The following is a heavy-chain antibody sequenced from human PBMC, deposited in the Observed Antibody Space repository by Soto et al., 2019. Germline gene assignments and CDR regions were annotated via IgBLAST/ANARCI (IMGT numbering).Heavy chain of an antibody. J-gene: IGHJ3*02. V-gene: IGHV4-34*01. Sequence: QLQPWGAGLLKPSETLSLTCVVSGGSCSTYSYNWIRQSPGKGLEWIGEINHSGSNNYSPALKIRVTMSLDTSKNQFALKLTSVTAADTAVYYGARGGSNDWQVAFDIWGQGTMVTVSS. CDR2: INHSGSN. CDR1: GGSCSTYS. D-gene: IGHD3-9*01. CDR3: ARGGSNDWQVAFDI.